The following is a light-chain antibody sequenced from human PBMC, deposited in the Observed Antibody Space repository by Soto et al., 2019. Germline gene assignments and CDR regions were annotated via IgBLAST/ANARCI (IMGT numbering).Light chain of an antibody. V-gene: IGKV3-15*01. J-gene: IGKJ4*01. CDR3: QQYNNWPPLT. CDR2: GAP. Sequence: ERVMTQSPATLSVSPGERATLSCRASQSVSSNLAWYQQKPGQAPRLLIYGAPTRATGIPARFSGSGSGTEFTLTISSLQSEDFAVYYCQQYNNWPPLTFGGGTKVDIK. CDR1: QSVSSN.